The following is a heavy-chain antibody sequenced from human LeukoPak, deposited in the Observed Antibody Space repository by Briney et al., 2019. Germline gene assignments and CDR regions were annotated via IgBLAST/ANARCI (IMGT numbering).Heavy chain of an antibody. V-gene: IGHV3-21*01. CDR2: ISSNSSYI. CDR1: GFIFSSYS. J-gene: IGHJ4*02. Sequence: GGSLRLSCAASGFIFSSYSMNWVRQAPGKGLEWVSYISSNSSYIYYADSVKGRFILSRDNAKNSLYLQMNSLRAEDTAVYYCGRVEGFDYWGQGTLVTVSS. CDR3: GRVEGFDY.